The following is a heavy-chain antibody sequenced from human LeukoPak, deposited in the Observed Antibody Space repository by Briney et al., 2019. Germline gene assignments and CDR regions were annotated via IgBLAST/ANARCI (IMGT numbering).Heavy chain of an antibody. D-gene: IGHD4-11*01. CDR3: ARDRDYSNTERGFDY. J-gene: IGHJ4*02. CDR1: VYTFTDYY. CDR2: INPNSGET. V-gene: IGHV1-2*02. Sequence: GASVTVSCTTSVYTFTDYYIHWVRQAPGQGLEWMGWINPNSGETNSAQKFQGRATMTGDTSISTAYMELRRVTSDDTAVYYCARDRDYSNTERGFDYWGQGTLVTVSS.